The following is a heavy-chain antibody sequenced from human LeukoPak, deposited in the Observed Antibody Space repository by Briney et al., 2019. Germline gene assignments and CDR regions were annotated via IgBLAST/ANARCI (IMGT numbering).Heavy chain of an antibody. J-gene: IGHJ4*02. CDR1: GYTLTELS. CDR2: FDPEDGET. V-gene: IGHV1-24*01. D-gene: IGHD6-19*01. CDR3: ATVNSSGWLNSFDY. Sequence: ASVTVSCKVSGYTLTELSMHWVRQAPGKGLEWMGGFDPEDGETIYAQKFQGRVTMTEDTSTDTAYMELSSLRSEDTAVYYCATVNSSGWLNSFDYWGQGTLVTVSS.